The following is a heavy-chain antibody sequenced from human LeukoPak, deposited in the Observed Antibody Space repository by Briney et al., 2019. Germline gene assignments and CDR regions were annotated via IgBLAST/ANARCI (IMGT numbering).Heavy chain of an antibody. V-gene: IGHV4-31*03. CDR1: GGSISSGGYY. CDR3: ARDSSGYPPYYYYYYGMDV. Sequence: SQTLSLTCTVSGGSISSGGYYWSWIRQHPGKGLEWIGYIYYSGSTYYNPSLKSRVTISVDTSKNQFSLKLSSVTAADTAVYYCARDSSGYPPYYYYYYGMDVWGQGTTVTVSS. CDR2: IYYSGST. D-gene: IGHD3-22*01. J-gene: IGHJ6*02.